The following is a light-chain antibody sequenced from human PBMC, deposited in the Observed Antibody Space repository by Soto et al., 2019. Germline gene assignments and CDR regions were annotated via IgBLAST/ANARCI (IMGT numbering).Light chain of an antibody. CDR1: QGISSY. CDR3: QQYASYPYT. Sequence: AIRMTQSPSSFSASTGDRVTITCRASQGISSYLAWYQQKQGKAPKLLIYAASTLQSGVPSRFSGSGSGTYFTLTISCLQSEDFATYYCQQYASYPYTFGQGTKLEIK. V-gene: IGKV1-8*01. J-gene: IGKJ2*01. CDR2: AAS.